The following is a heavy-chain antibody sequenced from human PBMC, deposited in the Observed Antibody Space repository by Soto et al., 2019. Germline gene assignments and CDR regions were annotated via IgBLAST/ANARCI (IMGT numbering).Heavy chain of an antibody. CDR2: IYPGDSDT. Sequence: PGESLKISCKGSGYSFTSYWIGWVRQMPGKGLEWMGIIYPGDSDTRYSPSFQGQVTISADKSISTAYLQWSSLKASDTAMYYCARGGEVGNYGVLSDYWGQGTLVTVSS. CDR1: GYSFTSYW. J-gene: IGHJ4*02. CDR3: ARGGEVGNYGVLSDY. V-gene: IGHV5-51*01. D-gene: IGHD4-4*01.